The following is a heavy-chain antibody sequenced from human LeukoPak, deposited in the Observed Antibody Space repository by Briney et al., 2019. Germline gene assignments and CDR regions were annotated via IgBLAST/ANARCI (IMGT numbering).Heavy chain of an antibody. V-gene: IGHV3-30-3*01. CDR1: GFTFSSYA. D-gene: IGHD2-21*02. J-gene: IGHJ6*02. CDR2: ISYDGSNK. CDR3: ARWPVGDYYYYYGMDV. Sequence: GGSLRLSCAASGFTFSSYAMHWVRQAPGKGLEWVAVISYDGSNKYYADSVKGRFTISRDNSKNTLYLQMNSLRAEDTAVYYCARWPVGDYYYYYGMDVWGQGTTVTVSS.